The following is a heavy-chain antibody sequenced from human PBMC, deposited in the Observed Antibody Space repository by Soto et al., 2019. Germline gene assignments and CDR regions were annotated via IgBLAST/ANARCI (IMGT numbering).Heavy chain of an antibody. V-gene: IGHV4-34*01. CDR3: ARVESGEFDY. Sequence: LSLTCAVYGGSFSGYYWSWIRQPPGKGLEWIGEINHSGSTNYNPSLKSRVTISVDTSKNQFSLKLSSVTAADTAVYYCARVESGEFDYWGQGTLVTVSS. J-gene: IGHJ4*02. CDR1: GGSFSGYY. CDR2: INHSGST.